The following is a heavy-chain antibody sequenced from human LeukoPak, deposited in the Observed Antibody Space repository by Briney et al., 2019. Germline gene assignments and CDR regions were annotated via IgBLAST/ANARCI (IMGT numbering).Heavy chain of an antibody. CDR3: ARSGPVLRYFDWLLRPNAFDY. J-gene: IGHJ4*02. D-gene: IGHD3-9*01. CDR2: INHSGST. CDR1: GGSFRGYY. Sequence: SETLSLTCAVYGGSFRGYYWSWIRQPPGKGLEWIGEINHSGSTNYNPSLKSRVTISVDTSKNQFSLKLSSVTAADTAVYYCARSGPVLRYFDWLLRPNAFDYWGQGILVTVSS. V-gene: IGHV4-34*01.